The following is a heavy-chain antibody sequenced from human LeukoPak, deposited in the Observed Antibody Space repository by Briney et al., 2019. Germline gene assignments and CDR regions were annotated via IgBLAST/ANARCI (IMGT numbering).Heavy chain of an antibody. V-gene: IGHV1-46*01. J-gene: IGHJ4*02. Sequence: GASVTVSCKASGYTFTSYYMHWVRQAPGQGLEWMGIINPSGGSTSYAQKFQGRVTMTRDTSTSTVYMELSSLRSEDTAVYYCARDLDDYVWGRYFDYWGQGTLVTVSS. CDR1: GYTFTSYY. CDR2: INPSGGST. D-gene: IGHD3-16*01. CDR3: ARDLDDYVWGRYFDY.